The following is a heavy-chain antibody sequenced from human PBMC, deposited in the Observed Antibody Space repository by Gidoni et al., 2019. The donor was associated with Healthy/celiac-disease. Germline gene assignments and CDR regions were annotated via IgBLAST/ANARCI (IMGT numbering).Heavy chain of an antibody. D-gene: IGHD1-1*01. Sequence: EVQLLESGGGLVQPGGSLRLPWAASGFNFSSYAMSGVRQAPGKGLEWCSAIIGSGGSTYYADSVKGRFTISRDNSKNTLYLQMNSLRAEDTAVYYCAKTIKRVHDPEYWGQGTLVTVSS. CDR2: IIGSGGST. CDR3: AKTIKRVHDPEY. CDR1: GFNFSSYA. V-gene: IGHV3-23*01. J-gene: IGHJ4*02.